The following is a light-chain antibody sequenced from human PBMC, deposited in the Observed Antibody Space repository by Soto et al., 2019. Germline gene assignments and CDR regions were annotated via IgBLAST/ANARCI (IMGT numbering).Light chain of an antibody. Sequence: QSVLTQPPSVSGAPGQRVTISCTGSSSNIGAGYDVHWYQQLPGTAPKLLIYGNSNRPSGVPDRFSGSKSGTSASLAITGLQAEDEADYYCQSYDSRLSVAVLGGGTQLTVL. V-gene: IGLV1-40*01. CDR3: QSYDSRLSVAV. CDR2: GNS. CDR1: SSNIGAGYD. J-gene: IGLJ7*01.